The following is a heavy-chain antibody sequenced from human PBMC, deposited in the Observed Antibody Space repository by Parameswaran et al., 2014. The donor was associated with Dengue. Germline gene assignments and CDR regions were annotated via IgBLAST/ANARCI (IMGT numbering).Heavy chain of an antibody. CDR3: AKVTDDY. CDR2: VSSGGDST. Sequence: VRQAPGKGLEWVSTVSSGGDSTYYIDSVKGRFTISRGNSKNTLYLQMNSLRDEDTAVYYCAKVTDDYWGQGTLVTVSS. V-gene: IGHV3-23*01. J-gene: IGHJ4*02.